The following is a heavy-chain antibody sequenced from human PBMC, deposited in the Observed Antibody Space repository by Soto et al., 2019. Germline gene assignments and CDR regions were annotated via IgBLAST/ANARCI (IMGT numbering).Heavy chain of an antibody. CDR2: ISAYNCNT. CDR3: ARGPPATAMAPYYFDY. Sequence: GASVKVSCKASGYTFTSYAMHWVRQAPGQGLEWMGWISAYNCNTNYAQKLQGRVTMTTDTSTSTAYMELRSLRSDDTAVYYCARGPPATAMAPYYFDYWGQGTLVTVSS. CDR1: GYTFTSYA. J-gene: IGHJ4*02. V-gene: IGHV1-18*01. D-gene: IGHD5-18*01.